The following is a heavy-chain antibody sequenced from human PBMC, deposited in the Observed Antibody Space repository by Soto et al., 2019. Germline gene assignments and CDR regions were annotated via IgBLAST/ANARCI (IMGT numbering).Heavy chain of an antibody. CDR3: ARGLSVTLFEH. J-gene: IGHJ4*02. CDR2: IYYSGST. CDR1: GGSISTGGYY. Sequence: NPSETLSLTCTVSGGSISTGGYYWTWIRQHPGKGLEWIGYIYYSGSTYYNPSLKSRVTISVDTSKNQFSLKLSSVTAADTAVYYCARGLSVTLFEHWGQGPLVTVSS. D-gene: IGHD4-17*01. V-gene: IGHV4-31*03.